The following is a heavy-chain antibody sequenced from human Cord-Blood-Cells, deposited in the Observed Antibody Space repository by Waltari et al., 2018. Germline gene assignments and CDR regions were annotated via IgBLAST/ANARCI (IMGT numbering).Heavy chain of an antibody. D-gene: IGHD6-19*01. J-gene: IGHJ4*02. CDR1: GVTVGSHY. CDR2: IDSGGST. CDR3: ARDLGSSGWYDY. V-gene: IGHV3-53*02. Sequence: EVQLVETGGGLIQPGGSLRLSCAASGVTVGSHYMSWVRQAPGKGLEWGLVIDSGGSTYYADSVKGRFTISRDNSKNTLYLQMNSLRAEDTAVYYCARDLGSSGWYDYWGQGTLVTVSS.